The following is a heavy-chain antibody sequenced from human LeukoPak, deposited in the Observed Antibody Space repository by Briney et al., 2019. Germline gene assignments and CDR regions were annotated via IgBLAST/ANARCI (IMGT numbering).Heavy chain of an antibody. J-gene: IGHJ1*01. CDR3: AKDIFSIVVVPAAH. V-gene: IGHV3-9*01. D-gene: IGHD2-2*01. CDR2: ISWNSGSI. CDR1: GFTFDDYA. Sequence: GGSLRLSCAASGFTFDDYAMHWVRQAPGKGLEWVSGISWNSGSIGYADSVKGRFTISRDNAKNSLYLQMNSLRAEDTALYYCAKDIFSIVVVPAAHGGQGNLVTVSS.